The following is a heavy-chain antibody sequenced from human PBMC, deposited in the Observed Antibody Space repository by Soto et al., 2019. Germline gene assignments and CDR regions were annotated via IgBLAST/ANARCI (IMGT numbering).Heavy chain of an antibody. CDR1: GGYIISGCYY. CDR3: ARAADILTGYSTSYYYGMDV. V-gene: IGHV4-31*03. Sequence: PSETLSVTCTVSGGYIISGCYYWSWIRQHPGKGLEWIGYIYYSGSTYYNPSLKSRVTISVDTSKNQFSLKLSSVTAADTAVYYCARAADILTGYSTSYYYGMDVWGQGTTVTVSS. D-gene: IGHD3-9*01. CDR2: IYYSGST. J-gene: IGHJ6*02.